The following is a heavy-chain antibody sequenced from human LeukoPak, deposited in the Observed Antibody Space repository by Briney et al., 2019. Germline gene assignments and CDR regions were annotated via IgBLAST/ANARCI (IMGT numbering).Heavy chain of an antibody. CDR2: INSDGSST. D-gene: IGHD5-18*01. CDR3: ASWGYSYGPPSNYGMDV. V-gene: IGHV3-74*01. Sequence: GGSLRLSRAASGFTFSSYWMHWVRQAPGKGLVWVSRINSDGSSTGYADSVKGRFTISRDNAKNTLYLQMNSLRAEDTAVYYCASWGYSYGPPSNYGMDVWGQGTTVTVSS. J-gene: IGHJ6*02. CDR1: GFTFSSYW.